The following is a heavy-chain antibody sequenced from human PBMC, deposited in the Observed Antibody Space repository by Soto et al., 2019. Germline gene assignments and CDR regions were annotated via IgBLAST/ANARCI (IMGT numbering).Heavy chain of an antibody. CDR1: GASVSSGSYY. J-gene: IGHJ4*02. CDR2: IYYTGGT. Sequence: QAQLQESGPRLVKPSETLSLTCTVSGASVSSGSYYWSWIRQPPGKGLEWVGYIYYTGGTKYSPSLKNRVSMSADTSMNQFSLKLSSVTAADTAVYYCARDGDGYNYWGQGILVTVSS. D-gene: IGHD5-12*01. V-gene: IGHV4-61*01. CDR3: ARDGDGYNY.